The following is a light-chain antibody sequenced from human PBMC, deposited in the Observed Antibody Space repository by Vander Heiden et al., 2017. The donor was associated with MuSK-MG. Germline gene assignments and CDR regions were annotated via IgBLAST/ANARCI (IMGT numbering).Light chain of an antibody. CDR3: QQYDSWPPSIT. J-gene: IGKJ5*01. V-gene: IGKV3-15*01. Sequence: VLPPSPATLSLSPGERASLSCRASRDVYSNLAWYQQRPGQAPRLLIYGASTRATGIPARFSGSGSGAEFTLTISSLQSEDFGVYFCQQYDSWPPSITFGQGTRLEIK. CDR2: GAS. CDR1: RDVYSN.